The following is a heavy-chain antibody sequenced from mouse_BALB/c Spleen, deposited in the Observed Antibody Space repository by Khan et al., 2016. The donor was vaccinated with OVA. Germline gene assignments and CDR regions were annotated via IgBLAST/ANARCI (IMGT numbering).Heavy chain of an antibody. V-gene: IGHV5-6*01. J-gene: IGHJ3*01. CDR3: ASHLTGSFDY. CDR1: GFTFSSYS. CDR2: ISSGGDYT. D-gene: IGHD4-1*01. Sequence: EVELVESGGDLVKPGGSLKLSCAASGFTFSSYSMSWVRQTPEKRLEWVASISSGGDYTYFPDSVKGRFTISRDNADNALYLQMSSLRSEDTAMYFCASHLTGSFDYWGQGTLVTVSA.